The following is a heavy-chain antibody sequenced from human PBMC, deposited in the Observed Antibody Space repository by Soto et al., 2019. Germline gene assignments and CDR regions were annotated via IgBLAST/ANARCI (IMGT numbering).Heavy chain of an antibody. Sequence: GASVKVSCKASGYTFTSYGISWVRQAPGRGLEWMGWISAYNGNTNYAQKLQGRVTMTTDTSTSTAYMELGSLRSDDTAVYYCAREEEQWLGDDAFDIWGQGTMVTVSS. CDR1: GYTFTSYG. J-gene: IGHJ3*02. CDR3: AREEEQWLGDDAFDI. CDR2: ISAYNGNT. D-gene: IGHD6-19*01. V-gene: IGHV1-18*04.